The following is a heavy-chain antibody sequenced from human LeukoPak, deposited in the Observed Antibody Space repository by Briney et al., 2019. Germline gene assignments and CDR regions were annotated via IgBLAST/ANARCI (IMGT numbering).Heavy chain of an antibody. CDR3: TTHLAYCGGDCYSSDY. D-gene: IGHD2-21*02. CDR2: IKSKTDGGTT. CDR1: GFTFSNTW. Sequence: GGSLRLSCAASGFTFSNTWMSWVRQAPGKGLEWVGRIKSKTDGGTTDYAAPVKGRFTISRDDSKNTLYLQMNSLKTEDTAVYYCTTHLAYCGGDCYSSDYWGQGTLVTVSS. J-gene: IGHJ4*02. V-gene: IGHV3-15*01.